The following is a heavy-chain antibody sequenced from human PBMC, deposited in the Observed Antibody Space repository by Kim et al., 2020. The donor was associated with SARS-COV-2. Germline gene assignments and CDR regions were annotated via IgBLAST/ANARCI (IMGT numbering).Heavy chain of an antibody. V-gene: IGHV1-69*13. Sequence: SVKVSCKASGGTFSSYAISWVRQAPGQGLEWMGGIIPIFGTANYAQKFQGRVTITADESTSTAYMELSSLRSEDTAVYYCARGVRGVITHFDYWGQGTLVTVSS. J-gene: IGHJ4*02. CDR2: IIPIFGTA. CDR3: ARGVRGVITHFDY. D-gene: IGHD3-10*01. CDR1: GGTFSSYA.